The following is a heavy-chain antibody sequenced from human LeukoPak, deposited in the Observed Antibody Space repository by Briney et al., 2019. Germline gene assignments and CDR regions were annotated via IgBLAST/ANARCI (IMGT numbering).Heavy chain of an antibody. CDR1: GFTFSSYE. D-gene: IGHD5-18*01. CDR3: ARSRDTAEYYFDY. V-gene: IGHV3-48*03. Sequence: SGGSLRLSCAAAGFTFSSYEMNWVRQAPGKGLEWVSYISSSGSTIYYADSVKGRFTISRDNAKNSLYLQMNSLRAEDTAVYYCARSRDTAEYYFDYWGQGTLVTVSS. CDR2: ISSSGSTI. J-gene: IGHJ4*02.